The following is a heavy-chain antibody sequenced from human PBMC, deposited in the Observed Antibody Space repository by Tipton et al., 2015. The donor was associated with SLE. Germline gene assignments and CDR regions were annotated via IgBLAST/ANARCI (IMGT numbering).Heavy chain of an antibody. CDR1: GGSISSYY. Sequence: TLSLTCTVSGGSISSYYWSWIRQPPGKGLEWIGNIYYSGSTNYNPSLKSRVTISVDTSKNQFSLKLSSVTAADTAVSYCAREYYYVPGACDYRGQGLLVTVSS. J-gene: IGHJ4*02. V-gene: IGHV4-59*01. CDR2: IYYSGST. D-gene: IGHD3-10*02. CDR3: AREYYYVPGACDY.